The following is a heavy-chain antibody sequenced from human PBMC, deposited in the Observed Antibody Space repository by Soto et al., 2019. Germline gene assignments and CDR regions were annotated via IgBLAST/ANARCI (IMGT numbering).Heavy chain of an antibody. J-gene: IGHJ6*02. V-gene: IGHV1-69*13. Sequence: SVKVSCKASGGIFSSNAISWVRQAPGQGLEWMGGIIPIFGTANYAQKFQGRVTITADESTSTAYMELSSLRSEDMAVYYCARDKAGRRFGELLGGMDVWGQGTTVTVSS. CDR1: GGIFSSNA. D-gene: IGHD3-10*01. CDR2: IIPIFGTA. CDR3: ARDKAGRRFGELLGGMDV.